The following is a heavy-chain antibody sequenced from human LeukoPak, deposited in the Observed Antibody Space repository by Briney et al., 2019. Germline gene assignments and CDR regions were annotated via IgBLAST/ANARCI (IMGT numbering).Heavy chain of an antibody. D-gene: IGHD4-11*01. V-gene: IGHV1-2*06. CDR1: GYTFTGYY. CDR2: MNLNSGGT. CDR3: ATTVTRLSDFDY. J-gene: IGHJ4*02. Sequence: GASVKVSCKASGYTFTGYYMHWVRQAPGQGLEWMGRMNLNSGGTNYAQKFQGRVTMTRDTPISTAYMELSRLRSDDTAVYYCATTVTRLSDFDYWGQGTLVTVSS.